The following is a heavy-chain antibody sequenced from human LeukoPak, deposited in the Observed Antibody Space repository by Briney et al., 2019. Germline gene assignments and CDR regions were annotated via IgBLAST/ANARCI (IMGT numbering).Heavy chain of an antibody. Sequence: GASVKVSCKASGGNFSSYAISWVRQAPGQGLEWMGGIIPIFGTANYAQKFQGRVTITADESTSTAYMELSSLRSEDTAVYYCARVDGGNSVANYWGQGTLVTVSS. V-gene: IGHV1-69*13. CDR3: ARVDGGNSVANY. D-gene: IGHD4-23*01. CDR2: IIPIFGTA. CDR1: GGNFSSYA. J-gene: IGHJ4*02.